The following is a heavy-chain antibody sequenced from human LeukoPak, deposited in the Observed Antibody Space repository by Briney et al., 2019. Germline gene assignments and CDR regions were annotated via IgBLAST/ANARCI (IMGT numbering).Heavy chain of an antibody. CDR2: IYYSGST. D-gene: IGHD2-2*01. Sequence: PSETLSLTCTVSGGSISSYYWSWIRQPPGKGLEWIGYIYYSGSTNYNPSLKSRVTISVDTSKNQFSLKLSSVTAADTAVYYCARDSQLIARYFDYWGQGTLVTVSS. CDR1: GGSISSYY. V-gene: IGHV4-59*12. J-gene: IGHJ4*02. CDR3: ARDSQLIARYFDY.